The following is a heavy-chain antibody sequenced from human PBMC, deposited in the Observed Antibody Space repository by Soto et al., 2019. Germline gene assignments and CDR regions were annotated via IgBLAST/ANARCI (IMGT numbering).Heavy chain of an antibody. V-gene: IGHV3-23*01. Sequence: GGSLRLSCAASGSTFSSYAMGWVRQGPGKGLEWVAVVSIGGSTHYADSVRGRFTISRDNSKNTLSLQMNSLTDEDTAVYFCAKRRGAGGHFDYWGQGA. CDR2: VSIGGST. CDR3: AKRRGAGGHFDY. CDR1: GSTFSSYA. J-gene: IGHJ4*02. D-gene: IGHD2-15*01.